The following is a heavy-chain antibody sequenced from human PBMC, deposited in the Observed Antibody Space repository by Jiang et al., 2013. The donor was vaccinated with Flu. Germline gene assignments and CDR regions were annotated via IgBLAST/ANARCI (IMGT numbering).Heavy chain of an antibody. V-gene: IGHV3-30*18. D-gene: IGHD2-21*02. CDR2: ISYDGSYK. Sequence: VQLVESGGGVVQPGRSLRLSCAASGFTFSGNGMHWVRQAPGKGLEWVALISYDGSYKYYADSVKGRFTISRDNSKNTLYLQMNSLRDEDTAVYYCAKDKSVAVAAPYYGVDVWGQGTTVTVSS. J-gene: IGHJ6*02. CDR1: GFTFSGNG. CDR3: AKDKSVAVAAPYYGVDV.